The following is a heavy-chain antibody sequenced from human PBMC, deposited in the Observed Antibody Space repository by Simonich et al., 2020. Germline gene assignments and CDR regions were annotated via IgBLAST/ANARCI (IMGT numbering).Heavy chain of an antibody. Sequence: QVQLVQSGAEVKKPGASVKVSCKASGYTFTSSGISWVRQAPGQGLEWMGWISASNGNTNYAQKLQGRVTMTTDTSTSTAYMELRSLRSDDTAVYYCARASRGTWWYYYFDYWGQGTLVTVSS. CDR3: ARASRGTWWYYYFDY. CDR1: GYTFTSSG. D-gene: IGHD2-15*01. V-gene: IGHV1-18*01. J-gene: IGHJ4*02. CDR2: ISASNGNT.